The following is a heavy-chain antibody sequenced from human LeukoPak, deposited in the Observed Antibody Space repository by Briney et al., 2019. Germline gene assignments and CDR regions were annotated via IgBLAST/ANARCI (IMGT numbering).Heavy chain of an antibody. CDR2: IKSDGST. Sequence: GGSLRLSCAASGFTFSPYWMHWVRQAPGKGLVWVSCIKSDGSTTYADSVRGRFTISRDNAQNTLYLQMNSLSAGDTAVYYCARDYSYGLDVWGQGTTVTVSS. V-gene: IGHV3-74*01. J-gene: IGHJ6*02. D-gene: IGHD2-21*01. CDR1: GFTFSPYW. CDR3: ARDYSYGLDV.